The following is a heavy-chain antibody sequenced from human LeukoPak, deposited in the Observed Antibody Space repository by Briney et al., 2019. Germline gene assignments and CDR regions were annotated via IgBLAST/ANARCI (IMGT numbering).Heavy chain of an antibody. J-gene: IGHJ4*02. CDR1: GYTFTSYG. D-gene: IGHD1-26*01. CDR2: ISAYIGNT. Sequence: ASVKLSCAASGYTFTSYGISWVRQAPGHELEWMGWISAYIGNTNYAQKLQCRVTITKHTSTSTAYTDLRSLLSDDTTLAYFASEVGATFGYYIDYWGQGTLVTVSS. CDR3: ASEVGATFGYYIDY. V-gene: IGHV1-18*01.